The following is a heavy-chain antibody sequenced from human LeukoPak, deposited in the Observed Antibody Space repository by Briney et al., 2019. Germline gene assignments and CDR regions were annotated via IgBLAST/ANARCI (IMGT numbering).Heavy chain of an antibody. J-gene: IGHJ3*02. CDR2: IDISGNT. Sequence: SETLSPTCTVSGGSISSGSYYWNWIRQPAGKGLEWIGRIDISGNTNYNPSLKSRLTMSIDTSKKQFSLKLTSVTAADTAVYYCARGVRILRAFDIWGQGTMVTVSS. CDR3: ARGVRILRAFDI. D-gene: IGHD3-10*02. V-gene: IGHV4-61*02. CDR1: GGSISSGSYY.